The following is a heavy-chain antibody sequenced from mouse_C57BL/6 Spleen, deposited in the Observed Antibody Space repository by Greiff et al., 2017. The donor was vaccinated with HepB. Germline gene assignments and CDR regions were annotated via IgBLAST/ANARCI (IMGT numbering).Heavy chain of an antibody. Sequence: EVMLVESGGGLVKPGGSLKLSCAASGFTFSSYAMSWVRQTPEKRLEWVATISDGGSYTYYPDNVKGRFTISRDNAKNNLYLQMSHLKSEDTAMYYCARDPYYYGSSETWFAYWGQGTLVTVSA. CDR1: GFTFSSYA. CDR2: ISDGGSYT. CDR3: ARDPYYYGSSETWFAY. D-gene: IGHD1-1*01. J-gene: IGHJ3*01. V-gene: IGHV5-4*01.